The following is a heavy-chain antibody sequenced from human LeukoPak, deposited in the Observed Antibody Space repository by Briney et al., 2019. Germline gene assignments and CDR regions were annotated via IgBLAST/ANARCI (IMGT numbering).Heavy chain of an antibody. D-gene: IGHD1-26*01. J-gene: IGHJ4*02. CDR3: ATLVGATTFSDY. CDR2: INPNSGDT. Sequence: ASVKVSCKASGYTFTGYYMHWVRQAPGQGLEWMGWINPNSGDTNYAQKFQGRVTMTRDTSISAAYMELSRLRSDDTAVYYCATLVGATTFSDYWGQGTLVTVSS. CDR1: GYTFTGYY. V-gene: IGHV1-2*02.